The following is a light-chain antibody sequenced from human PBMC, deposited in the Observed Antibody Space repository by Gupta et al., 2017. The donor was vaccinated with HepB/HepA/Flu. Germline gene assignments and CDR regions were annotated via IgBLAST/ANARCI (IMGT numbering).Light chain of an antibody. Sequence: QSALTQYASVSGSPGQSITISCTGTSSDVGVYNYVSWYQQYPGKAPKLLIYDVTYRPSGVSDRFSGSKSGNTASLTISGLQAEDEAIYYCSSYSSSANWVFGGGTKLTVL. CDR1: SSDVGVYNY. CDR3: SSYSSSANWV. CDR2: DVT. V-gene: IGLV2-14*01. J-gene: IGLJ3*02.